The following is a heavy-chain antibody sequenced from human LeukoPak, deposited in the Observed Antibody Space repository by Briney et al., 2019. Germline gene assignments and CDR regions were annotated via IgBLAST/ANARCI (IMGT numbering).Heavy chain of an antibody. J-gene: IGHJ4*02. Sequence: SVKVSCKASGGTFSSYAISWVRQAPGQGLEWMGGIIPIFGTANYAQKFQGRVTITTDESTSTAYMELSSLRSEDTAVYYCARGDWDPYYYGSGSYLHFDYWGQGTLVTVSS. CDR3: ARGDWDPYYYGSGSYLHFDY. CDR1: GGTFSSYA. CDR2: IIPIFGTA. D-gene: IGHD3-10*01. V-gene: IGHV1-69*05.